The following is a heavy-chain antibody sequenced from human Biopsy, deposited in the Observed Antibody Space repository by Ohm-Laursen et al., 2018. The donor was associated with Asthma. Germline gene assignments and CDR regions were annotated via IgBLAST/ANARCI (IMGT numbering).Heavy chain of an antibody. J-gene: IGHJ5*02. V-gene: IGHV3-33*08. CDR3: ARGREGSGSYFTSHWFDP. CDR1: GFTFSIYD. CDR2: IWYDGSKK. D-gene: IGHD3-10*01. Sequence: SLRLSCSASGFTFSIYDVHWVRQAPGKGLEWVTLIWYDGSKKYYSESVKGRFTIARDNSKNTLYLQMNSLRVEDAAVYYCARGREGSGSYFTSHWFDPWGQGTLVTVSS.